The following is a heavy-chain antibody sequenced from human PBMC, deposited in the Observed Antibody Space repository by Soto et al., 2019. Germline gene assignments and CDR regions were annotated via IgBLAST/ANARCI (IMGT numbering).Heavy chain of an antibody. D-gene: IGHD2-21*02. V-gene: IGHV1-2*02. CDR1: GYTFTGNY. J-gene: IGHJ4*02. CDR2: INPRNGDT. Sequence: QVQLVQSGAEVKKPGASVKVSCKVSGYTFTGNYMHWMRQAPGQGPEWMGWINPRNGDTDYEQKFQGRVTITRDTSISTAYMDLSRLTSDDTAIYFCVRGGGVDVVTPTRIVFDYWGQGTLLTVSS. CDR3: VRGGGVDVVTPTRIVFDY.